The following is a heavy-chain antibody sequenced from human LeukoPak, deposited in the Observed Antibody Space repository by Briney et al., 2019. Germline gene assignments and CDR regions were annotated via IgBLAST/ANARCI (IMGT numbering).Heavy chain of an antibody. CDR3: ARPNSNYYGSGSYFDAFDI. CDR2: IYYSGST. CDR1: GGSISSYY. Sequence: SETLSLTCTVSGGSISSYYWSWIRQPPGKGLEWIGYIYYSGSTNYNPSFKSRVTISVDTSKNQFSLKLSSVTAADTAVYYCARPNSNYYGSGSYFDAFDIWGQGTMVTVSS. V-gene: IGHV4-59*08. D-gene: IGHD3-10*01. J-gene: IGHJ3*02.